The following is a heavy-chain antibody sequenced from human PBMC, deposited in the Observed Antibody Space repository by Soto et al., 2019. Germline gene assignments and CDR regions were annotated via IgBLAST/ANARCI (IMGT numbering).Heavy chain of an antibody. CDR3: ARDLCTNGVCYGPSDY. J-gene: IGHJ4*02. CDR1: GYTFTSYG. V-gene: IGHV1-18*01. CDR2: ISAYNGNT. D-gene: IGHD2-8*01. Sequence: ASVKVSCKASGYTFTSYGISWVRQAPGQGLEWMGWISAYNGNTNYAQKLQGRVTMTTDTSTSTAYMELRSLRSDDTAVYYCARDLCTNGVCYGPSDYWGQGTLVTVSS.